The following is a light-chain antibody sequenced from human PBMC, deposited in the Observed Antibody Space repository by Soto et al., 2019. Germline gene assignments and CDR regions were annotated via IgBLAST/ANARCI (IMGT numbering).Light chain of an antibody. J-gene: IGKJ5*01. Sequence: AIQLTQSPSSLSASIGDRVTITCRASQGITSALGWYQQKPGRALNLLIYDASSLESGVPSRFSGSGSGTDFILTFSSLQPEDFATYYCQQSNNLPVTFGQGTRLEIK. V-gene: IGKV1D-13*01. CDR2: DAS. CDR1: QGITSA. CDR3: QQSNNLPVT.